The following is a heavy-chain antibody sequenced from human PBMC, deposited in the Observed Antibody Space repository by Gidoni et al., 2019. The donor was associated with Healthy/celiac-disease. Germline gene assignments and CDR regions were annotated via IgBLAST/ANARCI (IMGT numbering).Heavy chain of an antibody. CDR3: AREGPGKLGY. Sequence: EVQLVESGGGLVKPGGSLRLSCAASGFTFRSYSRNWVRQAPGRGLEWVSSISSSGSYIYYADSVKGRFTISRDNAKNSLYLQMNSLRAEDTAVYYCAREGPGKLGYWGQGTLVTVSS. CDR2: ISSSGSYI. J-gene: IGHJ4*02. CDR1: GFTFRSYS. V-gene: IGHV3-21*01. D-gene: IGHD1-26*01.